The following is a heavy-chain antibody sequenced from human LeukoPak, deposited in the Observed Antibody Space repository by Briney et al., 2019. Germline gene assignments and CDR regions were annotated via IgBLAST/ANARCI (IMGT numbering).Heavy chain of an antibody. CDR2: INHSGST. J-gene: IGHJ4*02. D-gene: IGHD3-22*01. CDR3: ADGVVITK. CDR1: GGSFSGYY. Sequence: SETLSLTCAVYGGSFSGYYWSWIRQPPGKGLDWIGEINHSGSTNYNPSLKSRVTISVDTSKNQFSLKLSSVTAADTAVYYCADGVVITKWGQGTLVNVSS. V-gene: IGHV4-34*01.